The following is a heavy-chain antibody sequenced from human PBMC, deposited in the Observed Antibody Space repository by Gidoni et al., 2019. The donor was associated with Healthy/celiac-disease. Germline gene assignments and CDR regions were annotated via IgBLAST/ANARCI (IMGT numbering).Heavy chain of an antibody. CDR1: GGSISSYY. CDR3: ARDGKSSSWHYNWFDP. V-gene: IGHV4-59*01. D-gene: IGHD6-13*01. CDR2: IYYSGST. Sequence: QVQLQESGPGLVKPSETLSLTCTVSGGSISSYYWSWIRQPPGKGLEWIGYIYYSGSTNYNPSLKSRVTISVDTSKNQFSLKLSSVTAADTAVYYCARDGKSSSWHYNWFDPWGQGTLVTVSS. J-gene: IGHJ5*02.